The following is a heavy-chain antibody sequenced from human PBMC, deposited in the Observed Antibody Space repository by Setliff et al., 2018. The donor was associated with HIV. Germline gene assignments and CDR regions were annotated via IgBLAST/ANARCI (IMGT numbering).Heavy chain of an antibody. D-gene: IGHD3-22*01. CDR2: LNSDGSST. J-gene: IGHJ6*02. Sequence: GGSLRLSCVASGFRFRTYAMSWVRQSQGKGLVWVSRLNSDGSSTSYADSVKGRFTISRDNAKNSLYLQMNSLRAEDTAAYHCARGHYFKDVWGQGTTVTVSS. V-gene: IGHV3-74*01. CDR3: ARGHYFKDV. CDR1: GFRFRTYA.